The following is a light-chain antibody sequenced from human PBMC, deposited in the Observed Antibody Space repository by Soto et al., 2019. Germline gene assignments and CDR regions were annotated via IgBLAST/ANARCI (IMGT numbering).Light chain of an antibody. CDR1: QGISSY. Sequence: DIQLTQSASFVSASVGGRVTITCPPRQGISSYFACYQQQPGKAPMRLIYGSSSLQSGLPSRFSGSGSGTEFTLTITSLQPEDFATYYCLQYTYFWTFGQGTKVDI. V-gene: IGKV1-9*01. J-gene: IGKJ1*01. CDR3: LQYTYFWT. CDR2: GSS.